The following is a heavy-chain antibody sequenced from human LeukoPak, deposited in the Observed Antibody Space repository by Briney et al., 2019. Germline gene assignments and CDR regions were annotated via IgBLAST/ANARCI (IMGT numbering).Heavy chain of an antibody. CDR1: GCSFNHYG. D-gene: IGHD1-1*01. Sequence: PGGSLTLSCAASGCSFNHYGLSWVRQAPGRGLEWVSSISGTGGSTYYAEPVKDRFTVSRDNSKNTLFLQMNSLRAEDTAVYYCAKDERRGGPDDYWGQGTLVTVSS. CDR2: ISGTGGST. CDR3: AKDERRGGPDDY. V-gene: IGHV3-23*01. J-gene: IGHJ4*02.